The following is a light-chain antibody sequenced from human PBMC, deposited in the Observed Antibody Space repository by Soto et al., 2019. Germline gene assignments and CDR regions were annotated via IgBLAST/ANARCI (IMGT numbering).Light chain of an antibody. Sequence: EIVLTQSPATLSLSPGERATLSCRASQSVSSYLAWYQQKPGQAPRLLIYDASNRATGIPARFSGSGSGTGFTITISSLEPEDFAVYYCQQRSNWLTFGGGTKVEIK. CDR3: QQRSNWLT. V-gene: IGKV3-11*01. CDR2: DAS. CDR1: QSVSSY. J-gene: IGKJ4*01.